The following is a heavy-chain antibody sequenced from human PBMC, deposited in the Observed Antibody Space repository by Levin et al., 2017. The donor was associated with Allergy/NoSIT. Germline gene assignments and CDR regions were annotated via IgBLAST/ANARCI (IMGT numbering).Heavy chain of an antibody. CDR3: AKDRRVLASFDY. V-gene: IGHV3-23*01. CDR2: ISSGGTT. Sequence: GGSLRLSCAASGFTFSSYGMSWVRHAPGKGLEWVSGISSGGTTYSADSVKGRFTISRDNSKSTLYLQMNSLRAEATAVYYCAKDRRVLASFDYWGQGTLVTVSS. CDR1: GFTFSSYG. D-gene: IGHD3-10*01. J-gene: IGHJ4*02.